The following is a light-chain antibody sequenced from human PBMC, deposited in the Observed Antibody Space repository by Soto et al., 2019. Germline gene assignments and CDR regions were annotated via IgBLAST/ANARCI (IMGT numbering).Light chain of an antibody. Sequence: QSALTQPASVSGSPGQSITISCTGTSSDVGGYNYVSWYQQHPGKAPKLMISEVSNRPSGVSNRFSGSKSGNTASLTISGLQAEDEADYYCTSYTTSSTSHVLFGGGTQLTVL. CDR3: TSYTTSSTSHVL. V-gene: IGLV2-14*01. CDR1: SSDVGGYNY. CDR2: EVS. J-gene: IGLJ2*01.